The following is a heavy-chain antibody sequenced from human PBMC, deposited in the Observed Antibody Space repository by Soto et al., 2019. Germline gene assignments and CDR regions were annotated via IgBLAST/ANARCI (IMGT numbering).Heavy chain of an antibody. Sequence: EVQLLESGGGWVKPGGSLRLSCVVSGLSFDTYAMSWVHQAPGKGLEWVSVISGSGGNIWYADSVKDRFTISRDNSKNTLYLQMSSLRVEDTAVYYCARDGGPVVITFDFWGQGTLVTVSS. V-gene: IGHV3-23*01. J-gene: IGHJ4*02. CDR2: ISGSGGNI. CDR1: GLSFDTYA. CDR3: ARDGGPVVITFDF. D-gene: IGHD3-22*01.